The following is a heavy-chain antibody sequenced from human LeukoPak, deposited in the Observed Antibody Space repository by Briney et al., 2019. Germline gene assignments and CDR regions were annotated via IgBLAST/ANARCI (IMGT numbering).Heavy chain of an antibody. V-gene: IGHV1-69*05. D-gene: IGHD3-3*01. CDR2: IIPIFGTA. CDR3: ARVQRIVSRVWSFPY. Sequence: ASVKVSCKASGGTFSSYAISWVRQAPGQGLEWMGGIIPIFGTANYAQKFQGRVTITTDESTSTAYMELSSLRSEDTAVYFCARVQRIVSRVWSFPYWGQGTPVTVSS. J-gene: IGHJ4*02. CDR1: GGTFSSYA.